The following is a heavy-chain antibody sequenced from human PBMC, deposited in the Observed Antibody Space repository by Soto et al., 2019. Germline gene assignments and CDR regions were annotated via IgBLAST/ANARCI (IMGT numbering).Heavy chain of an antibody. CDR3: ARLAPIAAADGMDV. Sequence: SETLSLTCAVSGYSISSGYYWGWIRQSPGKGLEWIASIYHSGSTYYNPSLKSRVIISVDTSKNQFSLKLSSVTAADTAVYYCARLAPIAAADGMDVWGQGTTVT. D-gene: IGHD6-13*01. V-gene: IGHV4-38-2*01. CDR1: GYSISSGYY. J-gene: IGHJ6*02. CDR2: IYHSGST.